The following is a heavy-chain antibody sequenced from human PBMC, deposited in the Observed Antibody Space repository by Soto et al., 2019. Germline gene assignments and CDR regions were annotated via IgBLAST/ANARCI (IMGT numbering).Heavy chain of an antibody. CDR1: GGSINNYY. D-gene: IGHD2-15*01. J-gene: IGHJ4*02. Sequence: SETLSLTCTVSGGSINNYYWSWIRQPPGKGLEWIGYIYYSGSTYYNPSLKSRVTISVDTSKNQFSLKLSSVTAADTAVYYCARHTPAISISDHWGQGTLVTVSS. CDR3: ARHTPAISISDH. CDR2: IYYSGST. V-gene: IGHV4-59*08.